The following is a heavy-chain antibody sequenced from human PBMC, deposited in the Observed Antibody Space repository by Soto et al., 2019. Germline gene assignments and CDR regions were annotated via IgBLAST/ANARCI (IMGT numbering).Heavy chain of an antibody. CDR1: VFTFTSYR. J-gene: IGHJ4*02. Sequence: SCAASVFTFTSYRMNWVRQAPGKGLEWVSSISSTTNYIYYGDSMKGRFTISRDNAKNSLYLEMNSLRAEDTAVYYCARESEDLTSNFDYWGQGTLVTVSS. CDR2: ISSTTNYI. V-gene: IGHV3-21*06. CDR3: ARESEDLTSNFDY.